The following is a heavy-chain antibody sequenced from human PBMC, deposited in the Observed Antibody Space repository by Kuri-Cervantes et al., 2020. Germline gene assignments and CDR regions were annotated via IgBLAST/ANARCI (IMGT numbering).Heavy chain of an antibody. D-gene: IGHD4-17*01. CDR2: ISYDGSNK. CDR3: ARAADDDYGDGALGDI. V-gene: IGHV3-30-3*01. CDR1: GFTFSNAW. Sequence: GESLKISCAASGFTFSNAWMSWVRQAPGKGLEWVAVISYDGSNKYYADSVKGRFTISRDNSKNTLYLQMNSLRAEDTAVYYCARAADDDYGDGALGDIWGQGTMVTVSS. J-gene: IGHJ3*02.